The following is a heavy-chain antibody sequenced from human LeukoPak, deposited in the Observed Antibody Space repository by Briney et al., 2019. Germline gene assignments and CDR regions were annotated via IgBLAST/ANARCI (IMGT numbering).Heavy chain of an antibody. CDR1: GFTFDDYA. CDR3: AKDSGSGSYSHDAFDI. J-gene: IGHJ3*02. V-gene: IGHV3-9*01. Sequence: SLRLSCAASGFTFDDYAMHWVRQAPGKGLEWVSGISWNSGSIGYADSVKGRFTISRDNAKNSLYLQMNSLGAEDTALYYCAKDSGSGSYSHDAFDIWGQGTMVTVSS. CDR2: ISWNSGSI. D-gene: IGHD3-10*01.